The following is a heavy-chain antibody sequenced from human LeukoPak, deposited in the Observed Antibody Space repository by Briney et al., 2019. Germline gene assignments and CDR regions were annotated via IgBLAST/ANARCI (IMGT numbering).Heavy chain of an antibody. CDR1: GYTFTRNY. Sequence: ASVKVSCTASGYTFTRNYINWLRQAPGQGLEWTGMIDPSGGGTAYAQKFRDRVTMSSDTSTSTVYMELNSLRSEDTAVYYCARLIGDYYDNSRSSYWHGHLDYWGQGALVTVSS. J-gene: IGHJ4*02. CDR2: IDPSGGGT. CDR3: ARLIGDYYDNSRSSYWHGHLDY. V-gene: IGHV1-46*01. D-gene: IGHD3-22*01.